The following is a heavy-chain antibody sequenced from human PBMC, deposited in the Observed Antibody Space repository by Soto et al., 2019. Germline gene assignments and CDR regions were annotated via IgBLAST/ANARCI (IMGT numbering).Heavy chain of an antibody. CDR1: GFTFNNFA. D-gene: IGHD1-26*01. V-gene: IGHV3-23*01. J-gene: IGHJ3*01. CDR3: AQMTPYGGNYRDAFDV. CDR2: VTGRSRNT. Sequence: EMQLLESGGGLQQPGGSLRLSCAASGFTFNNFAMGWVRQAPGKGLAWISAVTGRSRNTYYADSVKGRFTISRNNFENTVYLQMDGLRVEDTAVYYCAQMTPYGGNYRDAFDVWGRGTMVTVAS.